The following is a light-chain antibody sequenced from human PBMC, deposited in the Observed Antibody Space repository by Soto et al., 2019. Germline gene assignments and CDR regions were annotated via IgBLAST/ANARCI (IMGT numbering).Light chain of an antibody. J-gene: IGLJ2*01. CDR1: SSDVGNYNL. Sequence: QSVLTQPASVSGSPGQSITISCTGTSSDVGNYNLVSWYQQYPGKAPKLMIYEGGKRPSGVSNRFSGSKSGNTASLTISGLQAEDEADYYCQSYDSSLSGSKVFGGGTQLTVL. CDR3: QSYDSSLSGSKV. CDR2: EGG. V-gene: IGLV2-14*02.